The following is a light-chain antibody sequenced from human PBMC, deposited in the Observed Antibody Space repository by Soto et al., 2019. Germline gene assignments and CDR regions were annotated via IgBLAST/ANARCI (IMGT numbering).Light chain of an antibody. CDR2: GAS. Sequence: EIVLTQSPGTLSLSPGERATLSCRASQSVSSNYLAWYQRKPGQAPRLLIYGASSRATGIPNRFSGSGSGTDXXXXXXXXXXXXXXVYYCQQYGSSPPTFGQGTKVEIK. V-gene: IGKV3-20*01. J-gene: IGKJ1*01. CDR1: QSVSSNY. CDR3: QQYGSSPPT.